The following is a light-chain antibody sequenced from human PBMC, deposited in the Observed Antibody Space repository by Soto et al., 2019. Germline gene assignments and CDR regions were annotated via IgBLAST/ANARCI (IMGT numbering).Light chain of an antibody. J-gene: IGKJ1*01. CDR2: DAS. CDR1: QAIRTS. Sequence: AKQMTQSPSSLSASVGDKVTITCRASQAIRTSLVWYQQKSGKAPSLLIADASSRHSGVPSRFSGSGFGTDFNLTINGLQPEDFATYYCLQDATYPWTFGQGTMVDIK. CDR3: LQDATYPWT. V-gene: IGKV1-6*01.